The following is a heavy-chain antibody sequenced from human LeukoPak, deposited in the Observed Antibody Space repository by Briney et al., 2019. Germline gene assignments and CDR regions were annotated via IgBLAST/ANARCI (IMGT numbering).Heavy chain of an antibody. J-gene: IGHJ6*04. CDR2: IKQDGGEK. CDR1: GFTFSSYW. CDR3: AELGITMIGGV. D-gene: IGHD3-10*02. V-gene: IGHV3-7*01. Sequence: PGGSLRLSCAASGFTFSSYWMSWVRQAPGKGLEWVANIKQDGGEKYYVDSVKGRFTISRGNAKNSLYLQMNSLRAEDTAVYYCAELGITMIGGVWGKGTTVTISS.